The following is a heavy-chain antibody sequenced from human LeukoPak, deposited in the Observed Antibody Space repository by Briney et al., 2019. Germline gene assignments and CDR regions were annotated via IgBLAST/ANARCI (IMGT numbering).Heavy chain of an antibody. CDR3: ARGNIWFDP. CDR2: INHSGST. D-gene: IGHD2/OR15-2a*01. J-gene: IGHJ5*02. V-gene: IGHV4-34*01. Sequence: SETLSLTCAVYGGSFSGYYWSWIRQPPGKGLEWIGEINHSGSTNYNPSLKSRVTISVGTSKNQFSLKLSSVTAADTAVYYCARGNIWFDPWGQGTLVTVSS. CDR1: GGSFSGYY.